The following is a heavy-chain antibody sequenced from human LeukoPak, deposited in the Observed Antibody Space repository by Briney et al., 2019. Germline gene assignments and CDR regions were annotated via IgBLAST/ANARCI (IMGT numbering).Heavy chain of an antibody. J-gene: IGHJ4*02. Sequence: GESLKISFKGSGXTFTSYCIGWVRQMPGKGLEWMGIIYPGDSESKYNPSLQGQVTISADKSISTAYLQWSSLKASDTAIYYCARIEGSTFDYWGQGTLVTVSS. CDR2: IYPGDSES. V-gene: IGHV5-51*01. CDR1: GXTFTSYC. CDR3: ARIEGSTFDY.